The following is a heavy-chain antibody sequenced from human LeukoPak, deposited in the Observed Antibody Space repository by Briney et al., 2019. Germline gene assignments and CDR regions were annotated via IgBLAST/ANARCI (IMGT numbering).Heavy chain of an antibody. D-gene: IGHD4-11*01. Sequence: GGSLRLSCAASGFTVSSNYMSWVRQAPGKGLEWVSVIYSCGSTYYADSVKGRFTISRDNSKNTLYLQMNSLRAEDTAVYYCARWKYSNYIYYFDYWGQGTLVTVSS. CDR2: IYSCGST. CDR3: ARWKYSNYIYYFDY. J-gene: IGHJ4*02. CDR1: GFTVSSNY. V-gene: IGHV3-66*03.